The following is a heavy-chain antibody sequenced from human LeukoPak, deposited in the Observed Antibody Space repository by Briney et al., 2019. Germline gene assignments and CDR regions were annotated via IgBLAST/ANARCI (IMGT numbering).Heavy chain of an antibody. CDR3: ARDVVVVPAAIHYGMDV. V-gene: IGHV4-34*01. D-gene: IGHD2-2*01. Sequence: SETLSLTCAVYGGSFSDYFWGWIRQPPGKGLEWIGEINHSGRTYYNPSLKSRVTISVDTSRNQFSLNLSSVTAADTAVYYCARDVVVVPAAIHYGMDVWGQGTTVTVSS. CDR1: GGSFSDYF. J-gene: IGHJ6*02. CDR2: INHSGRT.